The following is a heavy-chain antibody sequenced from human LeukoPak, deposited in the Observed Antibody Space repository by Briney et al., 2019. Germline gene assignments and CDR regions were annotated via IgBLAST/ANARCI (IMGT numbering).Heavy chain of an antibody. D-gene: IGHD3-10*02. CDR2: IYYSGTT. CDR1: TGSISSGGYY. CDR3: ARSPYVQYGLDV. J-gene: IGHJ6*02. Sequence: SETLSLTCTVSTGSISSGGYYWSWVRQHPGKGLEWIGYIYYSGTTYYNPSLKSRVTISVDTSKNQFSLKVTSVSAADTAVYYCARSPYVQYGLDVWRQGTTVTVSS. V-gene: IGHV4-31*03.